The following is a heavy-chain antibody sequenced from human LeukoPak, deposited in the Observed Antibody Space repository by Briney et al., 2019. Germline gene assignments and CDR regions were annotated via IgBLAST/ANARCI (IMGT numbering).Heavy chain of an antibody. D-gene: IGHD3-10*01. CDR2: IISIFGTA. J-gene: IGHJ6*02. V-gene: IGHV1-69*13. CDR3: ARRIRGTHYYYCYGMDV. Sequence: GASVKVSCKAPGGTFSSYAISWVRQAPGQGLEWMGGIISIFGTANYAQKFQGRVTITADESTSTAYMELSSLRSEDTAVYYCARRIRGTHYYYCYGMDVWGQGTTVTVSS. CDR1: GGTFSSYA.